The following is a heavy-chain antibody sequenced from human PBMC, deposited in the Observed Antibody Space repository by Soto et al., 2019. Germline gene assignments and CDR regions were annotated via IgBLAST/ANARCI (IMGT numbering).Heavy chain of an antibody. Sequence: QVQLVESGGGVVQPGRPLRLSCAASGFTFSSYGMHWVRQAPGKGLEWVAVIWYDGSDKYYADSVKGRFTISRDNSKNTLYLQMNSLRAEDTAVYYCVSGYCSGGNCYRPFDYWGQGTLVTVSS. D-gene: IGHD2-15*01. CDR1: GFTFSSYG. CDR2: IWYDGSDK. CDR3: VSGYCSGGNCYRPFDY. V-gene: IGHV3-33*03. J-gene: IGHJ4*02.